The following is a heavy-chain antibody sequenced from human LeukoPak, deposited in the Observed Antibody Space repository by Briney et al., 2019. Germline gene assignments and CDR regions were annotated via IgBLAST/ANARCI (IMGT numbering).Heavy chain of an antibody. CDR2: IRKSDGST. Sequence: GGSLRLSCAASGFSVNTYTMYWVRQAPGKGLEWVSGIRKSDGSTYYVDSVQGRFTISSDNSKNTVFLQMNSLRAEDTAVYYCAKGGEQVTWNFQNWGQGTLVTVSS. CDR1: GFSVNTYT. CDR3: AKGGEQVTWNFQN. V-gene: IGHV3-23*01. D-gene: IGHD1/OR15-1a*01. J-gene: IGHJ1*01.